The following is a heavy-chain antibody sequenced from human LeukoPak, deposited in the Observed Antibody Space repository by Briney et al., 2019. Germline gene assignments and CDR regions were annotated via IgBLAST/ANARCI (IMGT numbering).Heavy chain of an antibody. V-gene: IGHV1-69*13. J-gene: IGHJ4*02. CDR1: GGTFSSYA. D-gene: IGHD3-22*01. Sequence: SVKVSCKASGGTFSSYAISWVRQAPGQGLEWMGGIIPIFDTANYAQKFQGRVTITADESTSTAYMGLSSLRSEDTAVYYCAGDVHYDSSGYYYFDYWGQGTLVTVSS. CDR3: AGDVHYDSSGYYYFDY. CDR2: IIPIFDTA.